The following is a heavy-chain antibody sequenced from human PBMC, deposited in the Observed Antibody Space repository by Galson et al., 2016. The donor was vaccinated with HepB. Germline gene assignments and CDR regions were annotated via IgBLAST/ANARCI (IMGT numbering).Heavy chain of an antibody. CDR1: RGSFSGYY. V-gene: IGHV4-34*01. CDR2: ITQSGIT. CDR3: ARAGHYNRSGYRY. Sequence: SETLSLTCGVYRGSFSGYYWSWIRQPPGKGLEWIGEITQSGITNYSPSLRSRVTISVDTSKKQFSLRLTSVIAADTAVYYCARAGHYNRSGYRYWGQGALVTVSS. J-gene: IGHJ4*02. D-gene: IGHD3-22*01.